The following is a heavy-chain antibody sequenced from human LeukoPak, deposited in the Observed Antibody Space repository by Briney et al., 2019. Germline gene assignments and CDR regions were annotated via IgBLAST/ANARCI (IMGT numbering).Heavy chain of an antibody. D-gene: IGHD3-22*01. CDR1: GFTFSSRL. CDR3: HPLSYVSN. V-gene: IGHV3-74*01. CDR2: IKDDGTT. Sequence: AGGSLRLSCAVSGFTFSSRLMHWVRQAPGEGLVWVALIKDDGTTNYADSVGGRFTASRDDAKNTVYLQMSSLRADDTAVYYCHPLSYVSNWGQGTLVTVSA. J-gene: IGHJ4*02.